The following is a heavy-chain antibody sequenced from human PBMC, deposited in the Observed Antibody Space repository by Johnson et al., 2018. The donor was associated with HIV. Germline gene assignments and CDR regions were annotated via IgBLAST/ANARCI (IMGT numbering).Heavy chain of an antibody. V-gene: IGHV3-30*18. CDR3: AKLPVLYGDFDDAFNI. CDR2: ISYDGSNT. Sequence: QVQLVESGGGVVQPGRSLRLSCAASGFSFSSYDMHWVRQATGKGLEWVAGISYDGSNTYYADSVKGRFTISRDNSKNTLYLQMNSLRAEDTAVYYCAKLPVLYGDFDDAFNIWGQGTMVTVSS. CDR1: GFSFSSYD. J-gene: IGHJ3*02. D-gene: IGHD4-17*01.